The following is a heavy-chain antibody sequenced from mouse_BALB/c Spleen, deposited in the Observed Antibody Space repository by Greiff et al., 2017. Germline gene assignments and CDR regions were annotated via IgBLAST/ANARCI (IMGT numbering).Heavy chain of an antibody. CDR1: GYTFTDYN. J-gene: IGHJ4*01. V-gene: IGHV1-18*01. CDR2: INPNNGGT. CDR3: ARAESFTTATSYYAMDY. D-gene: IGHD1-2*01. Sequence: VHVKQSGPELVKPGASVKIPCKASGYTFTDYNMDWVKQSHGKSLEWIGDINPNNGGTIYNQKFKGKATLTVDKSSSTAYMELRSLTSEDTAVYYCARAESFTTATSYYAMDYWGQGTSVTVTS.